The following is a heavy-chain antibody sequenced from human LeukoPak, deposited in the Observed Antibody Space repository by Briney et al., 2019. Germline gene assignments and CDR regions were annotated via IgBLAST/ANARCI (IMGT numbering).Heavy chain of an antibody. CDR3: ARGCSGGSCYYGMDV. CDR2: ISSSSSYI. CDR1: GFTFSTYW. J-gene: IGHJ6*02. V-gene: IGHV3-21*01. Sequence: GGSLRLSCAASGFTFSTYWMSWVRQAPGKGLEWGSSISSSSSYIYYADSVKGRFTISRDNAKNSLYLQMNSLRAEDTAVYYCARGCSGGSCYYGMDVWGQGTTVTVSS. D-gene: IGHD2-15*01.